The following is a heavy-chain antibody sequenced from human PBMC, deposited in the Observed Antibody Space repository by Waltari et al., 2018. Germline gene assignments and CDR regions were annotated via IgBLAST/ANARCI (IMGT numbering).Heavy chain of an antibody. Sequence: EVQLVESGGGLVKPGGSLRLSCAASGFTFSSYSMNWVRQAPGTGLEWVSSISSSSSYIYYADSVKGRFTISRDNAKNSLYLQMNSLRAEDTAVYYCARDNRIVVVVADSRFYYYYMDVWGKGTTVTVSS. CDR3: ARDNRIVVVVADSRFYYYYMDV. D-gene: IGHD2-15*01. CDR2: ISSSSSYI. J-gene: IGHJ6*03. CDR1: GFTFSSYS. V-gene: IGHV3-21*01.